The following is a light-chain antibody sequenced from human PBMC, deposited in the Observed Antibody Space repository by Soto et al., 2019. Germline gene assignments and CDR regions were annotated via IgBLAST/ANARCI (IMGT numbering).Light chain of an antibody. CDR3: ASWDDSLSAVV. V-gene: IGLV1-47*01. Sequence: QSVLTQPPSASGTPGQRVTISCSGSSSNIGGNFVYWYQQFPGTAPKLLIYRNDQRSTGVPDRISGSKSGTSASLAISGLQSEDEANYYCASWDDSLSAVVFGGGTKVTVL. CDR1: SSNIGGNF. J-gene: IGLJ2*01. CDR2: RND.